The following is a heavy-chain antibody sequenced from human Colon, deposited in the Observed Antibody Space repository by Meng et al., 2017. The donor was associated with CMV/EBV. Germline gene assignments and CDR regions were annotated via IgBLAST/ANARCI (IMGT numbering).Heavy chain of an antibody. D-gene: IGHD2-21*01. CDR3: AKDMWGSALEGYFEI. CDR1: GFTFKDYA. CDR2: ISWNSGII. Sequence: GGSLRLSCAASGFTFKDYAMHWVRQAPGKGLEWVSSISWNSGIIGQADSVKGRFTISRDNAQNSLYLQMDSLRAEDTAFYYCAKDMWGSALEGYFEIWGQGTMVTVSS. J-gene: IGHJ3*02. V-gene: IGHV3-9*01.